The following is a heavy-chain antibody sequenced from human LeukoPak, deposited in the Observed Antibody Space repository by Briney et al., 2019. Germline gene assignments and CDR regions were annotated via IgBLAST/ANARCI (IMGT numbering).Heavy chain of an antibody. D-gene: IGHD1-14*01. J-gene: IGHJ2*01. Sequence: SETLSLTGAVYGGSFSGYYWSWIRQPPGKGLEWIGETSHRGSTNYDPSLKSRVTISVDTSKNQFSLKLSSVTAADTAVYYCARGGNGWYFDLWGRGTLVTVSS. CDR1: GGSFSGYY. CDR3: ARGGNGWYFDL. CDR2: TSHRGST. V-gene: IGHV4-34*01.